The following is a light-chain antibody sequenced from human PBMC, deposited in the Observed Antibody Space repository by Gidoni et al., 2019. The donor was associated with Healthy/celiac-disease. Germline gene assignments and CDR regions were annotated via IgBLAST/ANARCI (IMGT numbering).Light chain of an antibody. J-gene: IGLJ1*01. CDR3: SSYAGSNNFV. CDR2: EVS. CDR1: SSDVGGYNY. V-gene: IGLV2-8*01. Sequence: QSALSQPPSASGSPGQSVTISCTGTSSDVGGYNYVSWYQQRPGKAPKLMIYEVSKRPSGVPDRFSGSKSGNTASLTVSGLQAEDEADYYCSSYAGSNNFVFGTGTKVTAL.